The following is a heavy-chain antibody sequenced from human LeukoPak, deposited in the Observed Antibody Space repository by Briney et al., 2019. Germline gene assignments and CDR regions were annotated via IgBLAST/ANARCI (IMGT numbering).Heavy chain of an antibody. D-gene: IGHD4-23*01. J-gene: IGHJ4*02. CDR1: GFTFSNYW. CDR2: INSDGSTT. CDR3: ASGYVDYGGNSH. V-gene: IGHV3-74*01. Sequence: GGSLRVSCAASGFTFSNYWMHWVRQAPGMGLVWVSRINSDGSTTNYADSVKGRFTISRDNAKNTLYLQMNSLRAEDTAVYYCASGYVDYGGNSHWGQGTLVTVSS.